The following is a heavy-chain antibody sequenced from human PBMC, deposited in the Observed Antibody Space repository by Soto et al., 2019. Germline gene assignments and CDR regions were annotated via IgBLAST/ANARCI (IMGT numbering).Heavy chain of an antibody. CDR2: IIPIFGTA. V-gene: IGHV1-69*13. CDR3: ARVRREVAARTIRFDP. D-gene: IGHD6-6*01. CDR1: GGTFSSYA. J-gene: IGHJ5*02. Sequence: SVKVSCKAPGGTFSSYAISWVRQAPGQGLEWMGGIIPIFGTANYAQKFQGRVTITADESTSTAYMELSSLRSEDTAVYYCARVRREVAARTIRFDPWGQGTLVTVSS.